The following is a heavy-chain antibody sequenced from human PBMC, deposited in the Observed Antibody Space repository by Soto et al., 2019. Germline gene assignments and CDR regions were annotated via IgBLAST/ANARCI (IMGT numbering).Heavy chain of an antibody. CDR1: GGSISSYY. Sequence: PSETLSLTCTVSGGSISSYYWSWIRQPPGKGLEWIGYIYYSGSTNYNPSLKSRVTISVDTSKNQFSLKLSSVTAADTAVYYCARDLPRRGGMGVWGQGTTVTVSS. CDR2: IYYSGST. CDR3: ARDLPRRGGMGV. D-gene: IGHD3-10*01. V-gene: IGHV4-59*01. J-gene: IGHJ6*02.